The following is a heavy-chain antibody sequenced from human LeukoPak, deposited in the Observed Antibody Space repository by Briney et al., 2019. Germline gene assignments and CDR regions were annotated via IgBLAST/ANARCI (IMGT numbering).Heavy chain of an antibody. CDR3: ARDVVVVVATDSNFDY. CDR1: GFTFSSYG. CDR2: IRYDGSNK. J-gene: IGHJ4*02. V-gene: IGHV3-30*02. Sequence: PGGSLRLSCAASGFTFSSYGMHWVRQASGKGLEWVAFIRYDGSNKYYADSVKGRFTISRDNSKDTLYLQMNSLRPEDTAVYYCARDVVVVVATDSNFDYWGQGTLVTVSS. D-gene: IGHD2-15*01.